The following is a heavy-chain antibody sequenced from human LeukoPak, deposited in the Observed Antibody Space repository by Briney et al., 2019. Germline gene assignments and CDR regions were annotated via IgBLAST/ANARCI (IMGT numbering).Heavy chain of an antibody. Sequence: GGSLRLSCAASGFTFSSYAMHWVRQAPCKGLEWVAVISYDGSNKYYADSVKGRFTISRDNSKNTLYLQMNSLRAEDTAVYYCARGTPGPTYYDILTGHAFDIWGQGTMVTVSS. D-gene: IGHD3-9*01. CDR2: ISYDGSNK. CDR1: GFTFSSYA. J-gene: IGHJ3*02. V-gene: IGHV3-30-3*01. CDR3: ARGTPGPTYYDILTGHAFDI.